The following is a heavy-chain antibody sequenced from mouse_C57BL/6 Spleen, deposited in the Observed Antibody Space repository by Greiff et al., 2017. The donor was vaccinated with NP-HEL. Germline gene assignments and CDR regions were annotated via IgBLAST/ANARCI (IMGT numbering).Heavy chain of an antibody. J-gene: IGHJ2*01. CDR3: ARQPHDYGSSYDYFDY. V-gene: IGHV5-6*02. D-gene: IGHD1-1*01. Sequence: EVKLVESGGDLVKPGGSLKLSCAASGFTFSSYGMSWVRQTPDKRLEWVATISSGGSYTYSPDSVKGRFTFSSDNAKNTLYLQMMSLKSEDTAMNYCARQPHDYGSSYDYFDYWGQGTTLTVSS. CDR2: ISSGGSYT. CDR1: GFTFSSYG.